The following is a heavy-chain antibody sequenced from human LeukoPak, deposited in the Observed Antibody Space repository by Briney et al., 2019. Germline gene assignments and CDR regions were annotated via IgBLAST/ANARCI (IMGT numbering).Heavy chain of an antibody. CDR3: ARIPPVVVPAAPNWFDP. CDR1: GYTFTSYG. D-gene: IGHD2-2*01. CDR2: IIAYNGNT. J-gene: IGHJ5*02. V-gene: IGHV1-18*04. Sequence: ASVKVSCKASGYTFTSYGISWVRQAPGQGLEWMGWIIAYNGNTNYAQKLQGRVTMTTDTSTSTAYMELRSLRSDDTAVYYCARIPPVVVPAAPNWFDPWGQGTLVTVSS.